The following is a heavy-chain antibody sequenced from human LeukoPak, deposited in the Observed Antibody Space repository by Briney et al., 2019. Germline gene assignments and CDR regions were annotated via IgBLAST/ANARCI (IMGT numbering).Heavy chain of an antibody. D-gene: IGHD1/OR15-1a*01. CDR2: INSDGSST. J-gene: IGHJ4*02. CDR1: GFTFSSYW. CDR3: ARDRTGEQLFDY. Sequence: GGSLRLSCAASGFTFSSYWMHWVRQAPGKGLVWVSRINSDGSSTSYADSVKGRFTISRDNAKNTLYLQMNSLRDEDTAVYYCARDRTGEQLFDYWGQGTLVTVSS. V-gene: IGHV3-74*01.